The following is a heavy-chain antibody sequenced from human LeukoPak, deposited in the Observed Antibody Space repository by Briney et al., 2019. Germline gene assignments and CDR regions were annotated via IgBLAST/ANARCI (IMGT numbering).Heavy chain of an antibody. CDR1: GFTFSSYW. V-gene: IGHV3-74*01. CDR2: INSDGSST. Sequence: GGSLRLSCAASGFTFSSYWMHWVRQAPGKGLVWVSRINSDGSSTSYADSVKGRFTISRDNAKNTLYLQMNSLRAEDTAVYYCAKLRWLQRAFDYWGQGTLVTVSS. J-gene: IGHJ4*02. CDR3: AKLRWLQRAFDY. D-gene: IGHD5-24*01.